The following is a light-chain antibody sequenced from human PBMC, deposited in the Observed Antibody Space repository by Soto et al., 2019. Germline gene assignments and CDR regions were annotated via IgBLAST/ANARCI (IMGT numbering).Light chain of an antibody. CDR1: RSVGIN. V-gene: IGKV3-15*01. J-gene: IGKJ1*01. CDR3: QHCYNWPT. CDR2: GAS. Sequence: DIVMTQSPATLSVSPGGRATLACRSSRSVGINFAWYQQKPGQAPRLLIYGASTRATGIPARFSGGGSGTEFTLTSIRLHYEDSAFYYCQHCYNWPTFGQGTKVDI.